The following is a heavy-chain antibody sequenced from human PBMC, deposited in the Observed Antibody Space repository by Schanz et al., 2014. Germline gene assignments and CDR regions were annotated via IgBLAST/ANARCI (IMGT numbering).Heavy chain of an antibody. CDR3: ARELRLEYYFDY. CDR1: GYTFTGYY. J-gene: IGHJ4*02. V-gene: IGHV1-2*02. Sequence: QVQLLQSGAEVKKPGASVKVSCKASGYTFTGYYMHWVRQAPGQGLEWMGRINPNSGGTNYAQKVQGRVTMTRDTYISTAYMELSSLRSDDTAVYYCARELRLEYYFDYWGQGTQVTVSS. CDR2: INPNSGGT. D-gene: IGHD4-17*01.